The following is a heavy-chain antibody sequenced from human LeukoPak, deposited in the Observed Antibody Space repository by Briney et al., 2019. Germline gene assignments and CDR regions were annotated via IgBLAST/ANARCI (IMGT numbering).Heavy chain of an antibody. CDR1: GFTFDDYA. D-gene: IGHD3-3*01. J-gene: IGHJ4*02. CDR2: LSGRGDTT. V-gene: IGHV3-23*01. CDR3: AKDHELYDFWSGYSSGFDY. Sequence: GGSLRLSCAASGFTFDDYAMHWVRQAPGKGLEWVSGLSGRGDTTHYADSVKGRFTISRDNSKNTLYLQMSSLRVEDTAVYYCAKDHELYDFWSGYSSGFDYWGQGTLVTVSS.